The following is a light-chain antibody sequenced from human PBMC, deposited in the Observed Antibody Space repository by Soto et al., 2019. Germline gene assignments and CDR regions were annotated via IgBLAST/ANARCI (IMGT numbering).Light chain of an antibody. CDR3: QQYGSSPRVA. Sequence: EILLTQSPGTLSLSPGERATLSCRASQSVSSTYLAWYQQKPGQAPRLLIYGGSSRATGIPDRFSGSGSGTDFTLTISRLEPEDFAVYYCQQYGSSPRVAFGQGTKVDIK. CDR2: GGS. CDR1: QSVSSTY. V-gene: IGKV3-20*01. J-gene: IGKJ1*01.